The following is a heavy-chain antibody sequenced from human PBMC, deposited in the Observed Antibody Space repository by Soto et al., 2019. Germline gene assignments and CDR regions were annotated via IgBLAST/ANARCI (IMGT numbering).Heavy chain of an antibody. D-gene: IGHD4-17*01. CDR1: GFTFSNYW. Sequence: EVQLVESGGGLIQPGGSLRLSCAASGFTFSNYWIHWVRQAPGEGLVWLSRINGDGSGTNYADSVKGRFTISRDNAKNTVYVQMNGLRAEDTAVYYCARGGLRAYWIDPWGQGTLVTVSS. CDR3: ARGGLRAYWIDP. V-gene: IGHV3-74*01. J-gene: IGHJ5*02. CDR2: INGDGSGT.